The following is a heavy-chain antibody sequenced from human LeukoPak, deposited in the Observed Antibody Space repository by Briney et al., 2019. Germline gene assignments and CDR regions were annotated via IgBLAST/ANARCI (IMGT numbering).Heavy chain of an antibody. Sequence: GGSLRLSCAASGFTFSRYSMNWVRQAPGKGLEWVSSISSSSSYIYYADSVKGRFTISRDNAKNSLYLQMNSLRAEDTAVYYCARDIRTVVTPDAGYWGQGTLVTVSS. V-gene: IGHV3-21*01. CDR1: GFTFSRYS. D-gene: IGHD4-23*01. CDR2: ISSSSSYI. CDR3: ARDIRTVVTPDAGY. J-gene: IGHJ4*02.